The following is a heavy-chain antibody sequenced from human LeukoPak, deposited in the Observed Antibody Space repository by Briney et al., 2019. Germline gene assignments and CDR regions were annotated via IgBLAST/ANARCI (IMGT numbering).Heavy chain of an antibody. CDR1: GYSFDDYG. D-gene: IGHD3-22*01. CDR2: INWNGDST. Sequence: GGSLTLSCAASGYSFDDYGLTWVRQAPGKGLEWVSGINWNGDSTEYAGSVKGRFTISRDNAKNSLYLQMNSLRAEDTALYYCARDLRVVITGSFDSWGQGTLVTVSS. V-gene: IGHV3-20*04. CDR3: ARDLRVVITGSFDS. J-gene: IGHJ5*01.